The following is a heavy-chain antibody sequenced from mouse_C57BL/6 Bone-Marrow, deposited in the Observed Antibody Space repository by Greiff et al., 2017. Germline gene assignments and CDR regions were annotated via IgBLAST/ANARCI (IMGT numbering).Heavy chain of an antibody. D-gene: IGHD6-5*01. V-gene: IGHV1-54*01. CDR1: GYAFTNYL. CDR3: ARPYDYYAMDY. CDR2: INPGSGGT. J-gene: IGHJ4*01. Sequence: QVQLKQSGAELVRPGTSVKVSCKASGYAFTNYLIEWVKQRPGQGLEWIGVINPGSGGTNYNEKFKGKATLTADKSSSTAYMQLSSLTSEDSAVYFCARPYDYYAMDYWGQGTSVTVSS.